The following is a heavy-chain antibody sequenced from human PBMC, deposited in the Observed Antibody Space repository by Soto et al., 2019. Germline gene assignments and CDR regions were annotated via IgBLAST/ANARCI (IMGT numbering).Heavy chain of an antibody. CDR2: IRSKANSYAT. CDR3: TSYYGDYGDY. J-gene: IGHJ4*02. CDR1: GFTFSGSA. Sequence: EVQLVESGGGLVQPGGSLKLSCAASGFTFSGSAMHWVRQASGKGLEWVGRIRSKANSYATAYAASVKGRFTISRDASRSTAYLQMNSLKTEDTAVYYCTSYYGDYGDYWGQGTLVTVSS. D-gene: IGHD4-17*01. V-gene: IGHV3-73*01.